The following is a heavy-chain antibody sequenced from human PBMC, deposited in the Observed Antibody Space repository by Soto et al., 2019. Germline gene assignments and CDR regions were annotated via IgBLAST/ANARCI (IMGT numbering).Heavy chain of an antibody. J-gene: IGHJ3*02. Sequence: QVQLVQSGAEVKKPGSSVKVSCKASGGTFSSYAISWVRQAPGQGLEWMGGIIPIFGTANYAQKFQGRVTITADESTSTAYMELSSLRSEDTAVYYCARGTNSGYYPDDAFDIWGQGTMVTVSS. CDR1: GGTFSSYA. CDR3: ARGTNSGYYPDDAFDI. CDR2: IIPIFGTA. D-gene: IGHD3-22*01. V-gene: IGHV1-69*12.